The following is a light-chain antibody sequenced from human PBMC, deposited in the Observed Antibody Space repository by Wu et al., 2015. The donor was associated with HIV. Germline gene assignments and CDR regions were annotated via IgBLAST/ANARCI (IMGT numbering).Light chain of an antibody. CDR1: RGISNF. V-gene: IGKV1-27*01. CDR2: AAS. Sequence: DIQMTQSPSSLSASVGDRVTITCRASRGISNFFSLVSAETRGKPPKVLIYAASTLQSGGPHLGLVAVDLGTDFTLTISSLQPEDVATYYCQKYNTAPWTFGQGTKVEMK. CDR3: QKYNTAPWT. J-gene: IGKJ1*01.